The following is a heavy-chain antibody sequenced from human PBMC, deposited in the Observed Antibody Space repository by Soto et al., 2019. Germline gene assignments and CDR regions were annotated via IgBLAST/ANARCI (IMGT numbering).Heavy chain of an antibody. CDR2: INPSGGST. CDR3: ARVLRFLGTGTGRSFHYYYYYGMDV. J-gene: IGHJ6*02. V-gene: IGHV1-46*01. CDR1: GYTFTSYY. D-gene: IGHD3-3*01. Sequence: GASVKVSCKASGYTFTSYYMHWVRQAPGQGLEWMGIINPSGGSTSYAQKFQGRVTMTRDTSTSTVYMELSSLRSEDTAVYYCARVLRFLGTGTGRSFHYYYYYGMDVWGQGTTVTVSS.